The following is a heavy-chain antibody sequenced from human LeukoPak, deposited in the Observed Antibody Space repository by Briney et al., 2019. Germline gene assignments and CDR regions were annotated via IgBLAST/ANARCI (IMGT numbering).Heavy chain of an antibody. CDR3: AKALYDGYYYYMDV. CDR1: GFTFSSYS. J-gene: IGHJ6*03. Sequence: GGSLRLSCAASGFTFSSYSMNWVRQAPGKGLEWVSSISSSSSYIYYADSVKGRFTISRDNSKNTLYLQMNSLRAEDTAVYYCAKALYDGYYYYMDVWGKGTAVTISS. V-gene: IGHV3-21*01. D-gene: IGHD3-22*01. CDR2: ISSSSSYI.